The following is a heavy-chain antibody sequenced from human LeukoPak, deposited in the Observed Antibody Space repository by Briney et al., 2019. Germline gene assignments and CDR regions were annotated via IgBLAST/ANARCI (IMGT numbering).Heavy chain of an antibody. J-gene: IGHJ4*02. Sequence: PSETLSLTCTVSGGSISSSSYYWGWIRQPPGKGLEWIGSIYYSGSTYYNPSLKSRVTISVDTSKNQFSLKLSSVTAADTAVYYCARAVFGPIVVVTYFDYWGQGTLVTVSS. CDR1: GGSISSSSYY. CDR3: ARAVFGPIVVVTYFDY. D-gene: IGHD3-22*01. V-gene: IGHV4-39*07. CDR2: IYYSGST.